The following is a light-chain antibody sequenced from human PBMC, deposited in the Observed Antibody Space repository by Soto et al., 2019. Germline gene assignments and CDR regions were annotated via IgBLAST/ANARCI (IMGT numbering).Light chain of an antibody. J-gene: IGKJ5*01. V-gene: IGKV3-20*01. CDR3: QQHGDSPIT. CDR2: GAS. CDR1: QSVSSY. Sequence: EILLTQAPTTPSLSPGERGPLSFRASQSVSSYLAWYQQKPGQAPRLLIYGASSRATGIPGRFSGSGSGTDFSLTISRLEPEDFAVYYCQQHGDSPITFGQGTRLENK.